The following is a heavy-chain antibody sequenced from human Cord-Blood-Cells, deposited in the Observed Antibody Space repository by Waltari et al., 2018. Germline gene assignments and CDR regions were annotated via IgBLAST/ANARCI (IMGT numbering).Heavy chain of an antibody. V-gene: IGHV4-39*07. CDR1: GGPIRSSSYY. CDR2: IYYSGST. D-gene: IGHD6-19*01. Sequence: QLQLQESGPGLVKPSETLSLTCTVSGGPIRSSSYYWGWIRQPPGKGLEWIGSIYYSGSTYYNPSLKSRVTISVDTSKNQFSLKLSSVTAADTAVYYCARQWPGDWYFDLWGRGTLVTVSS. CDR3: ARQWPGDWYFDL. J-gene: IGHJ2*01.